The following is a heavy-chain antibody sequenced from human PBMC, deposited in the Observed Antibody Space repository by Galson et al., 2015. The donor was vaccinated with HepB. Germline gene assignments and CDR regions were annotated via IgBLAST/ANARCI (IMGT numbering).Heavy chain of an antibody. CDR3: ARDFWFGELYN. CDR2: ISSSSSYI. Sequence: SLRLSCAASGFTFSSYSMNWVRQAPGKGLEWVSSISSSSSYIYYADSVKGRFTISRDNAENSLYLQMNSLRAEDTAVYYCARDFWFGELYNWGQGTLVTVSS. V-gene: IGHV3-21*01. J-gene: IGHJ4*02. CDR1: GFTFSSYS. D-gene: IGHD3-10*01.